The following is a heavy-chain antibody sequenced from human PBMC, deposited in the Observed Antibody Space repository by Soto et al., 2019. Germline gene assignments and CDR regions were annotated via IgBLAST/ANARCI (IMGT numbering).Heavy chain of an antibody. CDR1: GFTFSGYW. J-gene: IGHJ4*02. V-gene: IGHV3-7*03. D-gene: IGHD3-3*01. CDR2: IKEDGTEQ. CDR3: AITRGD. Sequence: EVLVVESGGGLVQPGGSLRLSCVVSGFTFSGYWMKWVRQAPGKGLEWVATIKEDGTEQYYVDSVKGRFTISRDSAKTSRYLQMNRLRVENTAVYYCAITRGDWGQGTLVTVSS.